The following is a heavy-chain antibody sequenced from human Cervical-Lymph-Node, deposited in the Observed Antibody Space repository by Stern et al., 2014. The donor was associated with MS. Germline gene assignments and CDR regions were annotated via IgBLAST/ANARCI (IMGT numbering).Heavy chain of an antibody. D-gene: IGHD2-8*02. J-gene: IGHJ4*02. V-gene: IGHV4-39*01. CDR2: VYYSGAT. CDR3: AKHACTGAACPFDL. Sequence: QLQLQESGPGLVKPSETLSLTCAVSGDSISSYTHYWAWIRQPPGKGLEWIGSVYYSGATYHNPSLKSPVTISVDTSKNHSSLGLNSVTAADTAVYYCAKHACTGAACPFDLWGQGTLVTVSS. CDR1: GDSISSYTHY.